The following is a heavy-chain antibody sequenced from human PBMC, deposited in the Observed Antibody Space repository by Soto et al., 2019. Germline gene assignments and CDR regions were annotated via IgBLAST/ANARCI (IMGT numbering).Heavy chain of an antibody. CDR1: GFTFSSYA. CDR2: ISIRGGDE. D-gene: IGHD6-6*01. Sequence: QVQLVESGGGVVQPGKSLRLSCAASGFTFSSYAMHWARQAPGKRLEWVTVISIRGGDEYYAESVRGRFTISRDDSKNTLYLQMDSLRVEDTAVYYCARGRIVAPQHLDYWGQGTLVTVSS. CDR3: ARGRIVAPQHLDY. V-gene: IGHV3-30*03. J-gene: IGHJ4*02.